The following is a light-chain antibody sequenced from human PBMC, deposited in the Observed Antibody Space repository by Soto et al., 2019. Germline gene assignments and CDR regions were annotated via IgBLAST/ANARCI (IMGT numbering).Light chain of an antibody. Sequence: EIVMTQSPATLSVSPGERATLSCRASESVSSKLVWYQQKPGQAPRLLIYGASSRAAGIPDRFSVSGSGTDFTLTISRLEPEDFGVYYCQQYGSSYWTFGQGTKVDIK. CDR3: QQYGSSYWT. CDR2: GAS. CDR1: ESVSSK. J-gene: IGKJ1*01. V-gene: IGKV3-20*01.